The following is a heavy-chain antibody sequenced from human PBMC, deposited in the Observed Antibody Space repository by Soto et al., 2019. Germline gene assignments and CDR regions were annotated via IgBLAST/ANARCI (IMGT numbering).Heavy chain of an antibody. CDR1: GGSISSGDYY. CDR2: IYYSGST. CDR3: ARRFDYVWGSYRYSPYFDY. D-gene: IGHD3-16*02. V-gene: IGHV4-30-4*08. J-gene: IGHJ4*02. Sequence: SETLSLTSTVSGGSISSGDYYWSWIRQPPGKGLEWIGYIYYSGSTYYNPSLKSRVTISVDTSKNQFSLKLSSVTAADTAVYYCARRFDYVWGSYRYSPYFDYWGQGTLVTVSS.